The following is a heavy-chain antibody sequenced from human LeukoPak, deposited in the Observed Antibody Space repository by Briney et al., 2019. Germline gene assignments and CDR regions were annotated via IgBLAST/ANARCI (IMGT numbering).Heavy chain of an antibody. CDR2: ISGGAGST. Sequence: GGSLRLSCAASGFTLSTSGMSWVRQAPGKGLEWVSFISGGAGSTNYADSVKGRFTMSRDNSKNTLYLQMNSLRAEDTAVYYCAKDTGGDSDYWGQGTLVTVSS. D-gene: IGHD3-3*01. V-gene: IGHV3-23*01. J-gene: IGHJ4*02. CDR3: AKDTGGDSDY. CDR1: GFTLSTSG.